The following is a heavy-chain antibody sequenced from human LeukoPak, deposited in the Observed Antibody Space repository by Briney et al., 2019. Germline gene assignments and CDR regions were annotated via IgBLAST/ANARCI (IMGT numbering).Heavy chain of an antibody. CDR2: ISYTGTT. CDR1: GASISNKF. CDR3: ARDTSGYYGRYES. V-gene: IGHV4-59*01. Sequence: PSETLSLTCNASGASISNKFWSWIRHPPGKGLEWIGYISYTGTTNYNPSLQSRVTISVDTSKNQLSLRVTSMTAADTAVYYCARDTSGYYGRYESWGQGILVTVSS. J-gene: IGHJ4*02. D-gene: IGHD3-3*01.